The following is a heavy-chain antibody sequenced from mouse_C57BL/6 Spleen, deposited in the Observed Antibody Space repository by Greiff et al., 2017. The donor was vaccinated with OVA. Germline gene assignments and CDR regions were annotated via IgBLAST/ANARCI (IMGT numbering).Heavy chain of an antibody. CDR2: IDPETGGT. CDR3: TRGGNYLAWFAY. J-gene: IGHJ3*01. Sequence: QVHVKQSGAELVRPGASVTLSCKASGYTFTDYEMHWVKQTPVHGLEWIGAIDPETGGTAYNQKFKGKAILTADKSSSTAYMELRSLTSEDSAVYYCTRGGNYLAWFAYWGQGTLVTVSA. D-gene: IGHD2-1*01. V-gene: IGHV1-15*01. CDR1: GYTFTDYE.